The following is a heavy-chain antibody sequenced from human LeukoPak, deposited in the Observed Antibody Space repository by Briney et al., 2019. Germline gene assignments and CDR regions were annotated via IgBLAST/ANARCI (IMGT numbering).Heavy chain of an antibody. V-gene: IGHV4-31*03. J-gene: IGHJ5*02. CDR3: ARRGVGYCSRTSCLYWFDP. Sequence: SETLSLTCTVSGGSINSGGYYWSWIRQHPGKGLEWIGYIYYSGSTYYNPSLKSRVTISIDTSKNQFSLKLSSVTAADTALYYCARRGVGYCSRTSCLYWFDPWGQGTLVTVSS. CDR2: IYYSGST. D-gene: IGHD2-2*01. CDR1: GGSINSGGYY.